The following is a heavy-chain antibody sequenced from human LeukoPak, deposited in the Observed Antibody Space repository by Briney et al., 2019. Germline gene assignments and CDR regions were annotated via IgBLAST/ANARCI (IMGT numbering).Heavy chain of an antibody. V-gene: IGHV4-31*03. CDR2: IYYSGST. J-gene: IGHJ5*02. Sequence: SQTLSLTCTVSGGSISSGGYYWSWIRQHPGKGLEWIGYIYYSGSTYYNPSLKSRVTISVDTSKNQFSLKLSSVTAADTAVYYCARVVNCSGGSCYGNWFDPWGQGTLVTVSS. CDR3: ARVVNCSGGSCYGNWFDP. CDR1: GGSISSGGYY. D-gene: IGHD2-15*01.